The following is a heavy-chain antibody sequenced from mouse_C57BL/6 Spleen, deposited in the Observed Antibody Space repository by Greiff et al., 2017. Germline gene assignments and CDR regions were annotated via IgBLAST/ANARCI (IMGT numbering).Heavy chain of an antibody. J-gene: IGHJ2*01. CDR1: GYTFTSYW. Sequence: EVQRVESGTVLARPGASVKMSCKTSGYTFTSYWMHWVKQRPGQGLEWIGAIYPGNSDTSYNQKFKGKAKLTAVTSASTAYMELSSLTNEDSAVYYCTRISVTGSYYFDYWGQGTTLTVSS. D-gene: IGHD4-1*01. CDR3: TRISVTGSYYFDY. CDR2: IYPGNSDT. V-gene: IGHV1-5*01.